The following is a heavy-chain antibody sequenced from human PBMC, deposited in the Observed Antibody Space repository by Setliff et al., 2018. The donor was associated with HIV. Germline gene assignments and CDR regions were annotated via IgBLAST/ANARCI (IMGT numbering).Heavy chain of an antibody. V-gene: IGHV3-48*04. CDR2: ISIGGTTI. D-gene: IGHD3-10*01. CDR1: GFTLNDYH. Sequence: SGGSLRLSCAASGFTLNDYHMNWVRQAPGKGLEWVSYISIGGTTIYHADSVKARFTISRDYAKNSLHLQMNSLRAEDTAVYYCAKDREYGSGRTDYYYYYGMDVWGQGTTVTVSS. J-gene: IGHJ6*02. CDR3: AKDREYGSGRTDYYYYYGMDV.